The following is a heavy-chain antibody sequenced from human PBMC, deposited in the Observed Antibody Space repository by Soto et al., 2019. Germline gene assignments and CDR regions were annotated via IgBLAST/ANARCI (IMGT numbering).Heavy chain of an antibody. V-gene: IGHV4-61*01. CDR2: VSNSGNT. CDR1: GDSVSSGNYF. D-gene: IGHD3-22*01. CDR3: ARTDSRGSWAAWF. J-gene: IGHJ4*02. Sequence: SATLSLTCRVSGDSVSSGNYFWSWMRQPPGKGLEWIGYVSNSGNTNYNPSLKSRATISVDTSKNQFSLQLTSVTAADTAVYHCARTDSRGSWAAWFWGQGILVTFPS.